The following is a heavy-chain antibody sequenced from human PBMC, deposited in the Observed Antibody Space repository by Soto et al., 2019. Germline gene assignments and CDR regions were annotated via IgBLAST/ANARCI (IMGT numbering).Heavy chain of an antibody. D-gene: IGHD3-10*01. V-gene: IGHV2-5*02. CDR2: IYWDDDK. CDR3: AHTTIYYGSGSYYGVWSY. J-gene: IGHJ4*02. CDR1: GFSLSTSGVG. Sequence: QITLKESGPTLVKPTQTLTLTCTFSGFSLSTSGVGVGWIRQPPGKALEWLALIYWDDDKRYSPSLKSRLTIPNDNSKNQVVLTMTNMDPVDTATYYCAHTTIYYGSGSYYGVWSYWGQGTLVTVSS.